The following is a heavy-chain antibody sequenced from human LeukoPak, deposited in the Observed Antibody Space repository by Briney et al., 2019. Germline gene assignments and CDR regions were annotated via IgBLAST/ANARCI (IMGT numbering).Heavy chain of an antibody. Sequence: PGGSLRLSCAASGFTFSSYSMNWVRQAPGKGLEWVSSISSSSSYIYYADSVKGRFTISRDNAKNSLYLHMNSLRAEDTAVYYCARESDYGSGNWFDPWGQGTLVTVSS. CDR2: ISSSSSYI. J-gene: IGHJ5*02. CDR3: ARESDYGSGNWFDP. V-gene: IGHV3-21*01. D-gene: IGHD3-10*01. CDR1: GFTFSSYS.